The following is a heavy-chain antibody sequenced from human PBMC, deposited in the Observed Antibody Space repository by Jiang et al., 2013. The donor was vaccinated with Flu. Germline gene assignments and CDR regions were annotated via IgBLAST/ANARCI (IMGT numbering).Heavy chain of an antibody. D-gene: IGHD2-21*01. CDR1: GDSIYSHY. CDR2: IHYSGNT. Sequence: GPGLVKPSETLSLTCTVSGDSIYSHYWSWIRLPPGKGLEWIGYIHYSGNTNYNPSLKSRVTISIHTSKNQFSLKLSSVTAADTAVYYCASGVCGGGCYSDSWPEYFHHWGQGALVTV. J-gene: IGHJ1*01. V-gene: IGHV4-59*11. CDR3: ASGVCGGGCYSDSWPEYFHH.